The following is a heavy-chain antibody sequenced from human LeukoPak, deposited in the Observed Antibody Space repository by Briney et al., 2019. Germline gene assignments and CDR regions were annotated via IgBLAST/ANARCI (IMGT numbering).Heavy chain of an antibody. CDR3: ARRRDLYSGSYYPFDY. J-gene: IGHJ4*02. CDR1: GYSFTNYW. CDR2: IYPGDSDA. D-gene: IGHD1-26*01. V-gene: IGHV5-51*01. Sequence: GESLKISCKGSGYSFTNYWIGWVRQMPGKGLKWMGIIYPGDSDARYSPSFQGQVTISADKSISTAYLQWSSLKASDTAMYYCARRRDLYSGSYYPFDYWGQGTLVTVSA.